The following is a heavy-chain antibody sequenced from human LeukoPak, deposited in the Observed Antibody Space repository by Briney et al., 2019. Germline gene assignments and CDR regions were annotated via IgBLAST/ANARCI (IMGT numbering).Heavy chain of an antibody. D-gene: IGHD3-10*02. J-gene: IGHJ4*02. CDR2: IYYSGST. CDR1: GGSISSSSYY. Sequence: PSETLSLTCTASGGSISSSSYYWGWIRQPPGKGLEWIGSIYYSGSTYYNPSLKSRVTISVDTSKNQFSLKLSSVTAADTAVYYCARVFGDYFDYWGQGTLVTVSS. V-gene: IGHV4-39*07. CDR3: ARVFGDYFDY.